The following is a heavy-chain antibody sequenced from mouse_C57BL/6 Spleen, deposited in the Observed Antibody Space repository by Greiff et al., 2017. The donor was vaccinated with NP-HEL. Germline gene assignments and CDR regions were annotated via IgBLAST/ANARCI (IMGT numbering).Heavy chain of an antibody. CDR1: GYSITSGYY. V-gene: IGHV3-6*01. D-gene: IGHD6-1*01. Sequence: EVQLQESGPGLVKPSQSLSLTCSVTGYSITSGYYWNWIRQFPGNKLEWMGYISYDGSNNYNPSLKNRISITRDTSKNQFFLKLNSETTEDTATYYCARDGPKPLYAMDYWGQGTSVTVSS. J-gene: IGHJ4*01. CDR3: ARDGPKPLYAMDY. CDR2: ISYDGSN.